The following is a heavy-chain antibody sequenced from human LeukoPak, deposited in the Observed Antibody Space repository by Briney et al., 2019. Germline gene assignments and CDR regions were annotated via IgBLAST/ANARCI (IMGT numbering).Heavy chain of an antibody. V-gene: IGHV6-1*01. CDR3: ARTISPALSSGVNWFDP. Sequence: SQTLSLTCAISGDSVSSSSAAWNWIRQSPSRGLEWLGRTYYRSKWYNDYAVSVKSRITINPDTSKNQFSLQLNSVTPEDTAVYYCARTISPALSSGVNWFDPWGQGTLVTVSS. CDR1: GDSVSSSSAA. J-gene: IGHJ5*02. D-gene: IGHD6-19*01. CDR2: TYYRSKWYN.